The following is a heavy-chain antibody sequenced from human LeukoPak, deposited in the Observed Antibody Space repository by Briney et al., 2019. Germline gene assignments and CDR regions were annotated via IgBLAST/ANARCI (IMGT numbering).Heavy chain of an antibody. CDR2: IHHSGST. CDR1: GGSISTNNS. V-gene: IGHV4-4*02. D-gene: IGHD1-26*01. J-gene: IGHJ3*02. Sequence: SETLSLTCAVSGGSISTNNSWTWVRQPPGKGLEWIGEIHHSGSTDYNPSLKSRVTISPDKSKNQFSLTLTSVTAADTAVYFCARAPLSGTYYTDAFDIWGQGTMVTVSS. CDR3: ARAPLSGTYYTDAFDI.